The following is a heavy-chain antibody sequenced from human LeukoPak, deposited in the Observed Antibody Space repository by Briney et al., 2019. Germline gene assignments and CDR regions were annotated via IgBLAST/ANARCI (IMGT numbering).Heavy chain of an antibody. D-gene: IGHD4-17*01. V-gene: IGHV3-48*03. Sequence: GGSLRLSCAACGFTFSSYEMNWVRQAPGKGLEWVSYISSSGSTIYYADSVKGRFTISRDNAKNSLYLQMNSLRAEDTAVYYCARVATVTTHAPRDYYYYYGVDVWGQGTTVTVSS. J-gene: IGHJ6*02. CDR3: ARVATVTTHAPRDYYYYYGVDV. CDR2: ISSSGSTI. CDR1: GFTFSSYE.